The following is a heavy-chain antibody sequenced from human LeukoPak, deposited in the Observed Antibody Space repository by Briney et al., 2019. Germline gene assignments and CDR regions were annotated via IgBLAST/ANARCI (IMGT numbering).Heavy chain of an antibody. J-gene: IGHJ3*02. CDR1: GFTFSSYE. D-gene: IGHD3-22*01. V-gene: IGHV3-21*01. CDR2: ISSSSLFI. Sequence: GGSLRLSCAASGFTFSSYEMNWVRQAPGKGLEWVSSISSSSLFIYYADSLKGRFTISRDNAKNSLYLQMNSLRAEDTAVYYCARGGRGYEDAFDIWGQGTMVTVSS. CDR3: ARGGRGYEDAFDI.